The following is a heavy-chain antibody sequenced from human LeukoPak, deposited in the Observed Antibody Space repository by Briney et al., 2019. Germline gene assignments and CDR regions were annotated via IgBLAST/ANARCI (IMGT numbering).Heavy chain of an antibody. D-gene: IGHD6-13*01. V-gene: IGHV4-34*01. J-gene: IGHJ6*02. CDR1: GGSFSGYY. CDR3: ARYSSYYYYGMDV. CDR2: INHSGST. Sequence: SETLSLTCAVYGGSFSGYYWSWIRQPPGKGLEWIGEINHSGSTNYNPSLKSRVTISVDTSKNQFSLKLSSVTAADTAVYYCARYSSYYYYGMDVWGQGTTVTVSS.